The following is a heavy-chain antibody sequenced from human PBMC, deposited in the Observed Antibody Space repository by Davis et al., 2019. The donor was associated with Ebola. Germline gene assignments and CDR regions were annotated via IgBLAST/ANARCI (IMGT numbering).Heavy chain of an antibody. V-gene: IGHV3-23*01. Sequence: GESLKISCAASGFTFSSYAMSWVRQAPGKGLEWVSTLGTSADTYYADSVKGRFTISRDNSKNTLYLQMNGLRVEDTAIYHCAKDSVADSYGVFDIWGQGTMVTVSS. D-gene: IGHD2-8*01. J-gene: IGHJ3*02. CDR1: GFTFSSYA. CDR2: LGTSADT. CDR3: AKDSVADSYGVFDI.